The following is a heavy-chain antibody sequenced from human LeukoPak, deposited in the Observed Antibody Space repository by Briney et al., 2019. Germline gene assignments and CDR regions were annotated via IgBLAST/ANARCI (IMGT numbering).Heavy chain of an antibody. CDR3: ARAIGKVAGTDHYYYMDA. V-gene: IGHV4-4*07. CDR1: GGSISSYY. J-gene: IGHJ6*03. Sequence: PSETLSLTCTVSGGSISSYYWSWIRQPAGKGLEWIGRIYTSGSTNYNPSLKSRVTMSVDTSKNQFSLKLSSVTAADTAVYYCARAIGKVAGTDHYYYMDAWGKGTTVTVSS. D-gene: IGHD6-19*01. CDR2: IYTSGST.